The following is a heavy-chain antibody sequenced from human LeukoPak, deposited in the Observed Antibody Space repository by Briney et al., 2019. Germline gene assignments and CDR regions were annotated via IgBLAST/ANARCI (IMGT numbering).Heavy chain of an antibody. Sequence: SETLSLTCTVSGVSVNSGSFYWSWIRQPPGKGLEWIGYIYYSGSTNYNPSLKSRVTISVDTSKNQFSLKLSSVTAADTAVYYCARSLLGGGSYYVPFDYWGQGTLVTVSS. CDR1: GVSVNSGSFY. V-gene: IGHV4-61*01. CDR3: ARSLLGGGSYYVPFDY. CDR2: IYYSGST. J-gene: IGHJ4*02. D-gene: IGHD1-26*01.